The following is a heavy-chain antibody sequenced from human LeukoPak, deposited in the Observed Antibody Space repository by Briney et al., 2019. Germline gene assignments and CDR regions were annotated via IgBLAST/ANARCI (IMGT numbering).Heavy chain of an antibody. CDR2: ISSSSSYI. CDR3: AKDRIAARPDWFDP. D-gene: IGHD6-6*01. V-gene: IGHV3-21*04. Sequence: GGSLRLSCAASGFTFSSYSMNWVRQAPGKGLEWVSSISSSSSYIYYAASVKGRFTISRDNARNSLYLQMNSLRAEDTAVYYCAKDRIAARPDWFDPWGQGTLVTVSS. CDR1: GFTFSSYS. J-gene: IGHJ5*02.